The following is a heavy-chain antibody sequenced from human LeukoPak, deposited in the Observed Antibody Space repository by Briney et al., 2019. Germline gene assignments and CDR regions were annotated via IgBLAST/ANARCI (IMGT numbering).Heavy chain of an antibody. CDR1: GGSISSYG. J-gene: IGHJ6*03. D-gene: IGHD3-9*01. Sequence: SETLSLTCTVSGGSISSYGWSWVRQPPGKGLEWIGYIYYIGSTKYNPSLKSRVTISVDTSKNQCSLKLSSVTAADTAVYYCARVGLCDILTGYYRPYYMDVWGKGTTVTVSS. CDR2: IYYIGST. V-gene: IGHV4-59*01. CDR3: ARVGLCDILTGYYRPYYMDV.